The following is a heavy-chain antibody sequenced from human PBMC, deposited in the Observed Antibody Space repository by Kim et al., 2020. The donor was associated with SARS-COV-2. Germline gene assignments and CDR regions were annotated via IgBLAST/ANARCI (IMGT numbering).Heavy chain of an antibody. Sequence: SETLSLTCTVSGGSISSYYWSWIRQPPGKGLEWIGYIYYSGSTNYNPSLKSRVTISVDTSKNQFSLKLSSVTAADTAVYYCARDHSGYDYVWGSPNWFDPWGQGTLVTVSS. D-gene: IGHD3-16*01. V-gene: IGHV4-59*01. CDR3: ARDHSGYDYVWGSPNWFDP. CDR1: GGSISSYY. J-gene: IGHJ5*02. CDR2: IYYSGST.